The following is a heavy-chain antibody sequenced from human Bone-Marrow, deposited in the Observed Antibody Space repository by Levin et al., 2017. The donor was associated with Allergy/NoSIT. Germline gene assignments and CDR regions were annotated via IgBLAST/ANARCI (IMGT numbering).Heavy chain of an antibody. CDR3: TRDRAGVAFDY. CDR2: INSDGSRT. J-gene: IGHJ4*02. CDR1: GFTISSYW. Sequence: PGGSLRLSCAASGFTISSYWMHWVRQTPGKGLVWVSRINSDGSRTSYADSVKGRFTISRDNAKNTLYLQMNSLRAEDTAVYYCTRDRAGVAFDYWGQGTLVTVSS. V-gene: IGHV3-74*01. D-gene: IGHD3-10*01.